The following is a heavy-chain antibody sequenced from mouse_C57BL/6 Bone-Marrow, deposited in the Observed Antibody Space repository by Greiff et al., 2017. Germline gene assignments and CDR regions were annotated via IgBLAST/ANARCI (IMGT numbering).Heavy chain of an antibody. CDR3: ARSFITTVVATYYFDY. J-gene: IGHJ2*01. V-gene: IGHV5-4*03. CDR1: GFTFSSYA. D-gene: IGHD1-1*01. CDR2: ISDGGSYT. Sequence: EVKLVESGGGLVKPGGSLKLSCAASGFTFSSYAMSWVRQTPEKRLEWVATISDGGSYTYYPDNVKGRFTISRDNAKNNLYLQMSHLKSEDTAMYYCARSFITTVVATYYFDYWGQGTTLTVSS.